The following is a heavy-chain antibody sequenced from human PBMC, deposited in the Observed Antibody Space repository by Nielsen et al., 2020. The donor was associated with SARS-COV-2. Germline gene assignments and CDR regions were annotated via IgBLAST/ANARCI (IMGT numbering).Heavy chain of an antibody. J-gene: IGHJ6*02. CDR3: ARARVGSPHYYYYGMDV. CDR2: IGTAGDT. CDR1: GFTFSSYD. V-gene: IGHV3-13*04. D-gene: IGHD4-23*01. Sequence: GESLKISCPASGFTFSSYDMHWVRQATGKGLEWVSAIGTAGDTYYPGSVKGRFTISRENAKNSLYLQMNSLRAGDMAVYYCARARVGSPHYYYYGMDVWGQGTTVTVSS.